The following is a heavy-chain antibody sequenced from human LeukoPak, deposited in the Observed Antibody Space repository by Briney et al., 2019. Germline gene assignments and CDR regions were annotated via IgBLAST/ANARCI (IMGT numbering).Heavy chain of an antibody. D-gene: IGHD3-22*01. CDR1: GGTFSSYT. J-gene: IGHJ5*02. CDR2: IIPILGIA. V-gene: IGHV1-69*04. Sequence: GASVKVSCKASGGTFSSYTISWVRQAPGQGLEWMERIIPILGIANYAQKFQGRVTITADKSTSTAYMELSSLRSEDTAVYYCARDTIYYDSSGYYFNWFDPWGQGTLVTVSS. CDR3: ARDTIYYDSSGYYFNWFDP.